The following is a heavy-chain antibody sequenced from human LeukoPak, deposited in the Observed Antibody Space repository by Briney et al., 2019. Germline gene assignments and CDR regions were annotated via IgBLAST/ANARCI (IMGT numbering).Heavy chain of an antibody. CDR3: ARSGWNDVPDY. Sequence: SETLSLTCTVSDGSINNYYWNWIRQPPGKGLEWIGCIYDSGSANYNPSLKSRATISVDTSKNQFSLKLSSVTAADTAVYYCARSGWNDVPDYWGQGTLVTVSS. V-gene: IGHV4-59*01. CDR1: DGSINNYY. CDR2: IYDSGSA. J-gene: IGHJ4*02. D-gene: IGHD1-1*01.